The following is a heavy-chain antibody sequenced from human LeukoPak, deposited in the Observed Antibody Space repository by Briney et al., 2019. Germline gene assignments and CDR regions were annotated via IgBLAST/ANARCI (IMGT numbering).Heavy chain of an antibody. CDR1: GYTFTDYY. Sequence: ASVKLSCKASGYTFTDYYMNWVRQAPGQGLEWMGWIHPNSGGTNYAQKFQGRVTMTRDTSISTAYMELSRLTFDDTAVYYCGRKSASRKTSEFDNWGQGTLVTVSS. J-gene: IGHJ4*02. CDR2: IHPNSGGT. V-gene: IGHV1-2*02. D-gene: IGHD2-2*01. CDR3: GRKSASRKTSEFDN.